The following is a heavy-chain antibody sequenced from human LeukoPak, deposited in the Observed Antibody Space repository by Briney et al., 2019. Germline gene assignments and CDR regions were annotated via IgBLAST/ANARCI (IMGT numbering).Heavy chain of an antibody. CDR3: AREGLQQLVRDYYGMDV. Sequence: GRSLRLSCAASGFTFSSYAMHWVRQAPGKGLEYVSAISSNGGSTYYANSVKGRFTISRDNSKNTLYPQMGSLRAEDMAVYYCAREGLQQLVRDYYGMDVWGQGTTVTVSS. CDR1: GFTFSSYA. CDR2: ISSNGGST. J-gene: IGHJ6*02. V-gene: IGHV3-64*01. D-gene: IGHD6-6*01.